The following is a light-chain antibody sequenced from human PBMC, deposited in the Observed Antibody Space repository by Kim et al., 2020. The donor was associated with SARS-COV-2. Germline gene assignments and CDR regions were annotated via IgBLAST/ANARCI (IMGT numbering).Light chain of an antibody. CDR1: QSISSY. J-gene: IGKJ1*01. Sequence: DIQMTQSPSSLSASVGDRVTITCRASQSISSYLNWYQQKPGKAPKLLIYAASNLQSGVPSGFSGSGSGTDFTLTISSLQPEDFATYYCQQSYSTPQSFGQGTKVDI. CDR3: QQSYSTPQS. CDR2: AAS. V-gene: IGKV1-39*01.